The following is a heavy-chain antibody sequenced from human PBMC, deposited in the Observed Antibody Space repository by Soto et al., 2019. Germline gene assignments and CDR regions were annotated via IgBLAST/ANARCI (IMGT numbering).Heavy chain of an antibody. CDR2: IKQDGSEK. J-gene: IGHJ4*02. D-gene: IGHD2-15*01. CDR1: GFTFSSYW. Sequence: GGSLSLSCAASGFTFSSYWMSWVRQAPGKGLEWVANIKQDGSEKYYVDSVKGRFTISRDNDKNSLYLQMNSLRAEDTAVYYCARSYCSGGSCYFDSWGQGTLGTVSS. CDR3: ARSYCSGGSCYFDS. V-gene: IGHV3-7*01.